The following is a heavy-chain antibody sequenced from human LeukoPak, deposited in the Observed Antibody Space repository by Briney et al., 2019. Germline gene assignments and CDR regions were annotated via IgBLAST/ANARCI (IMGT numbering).Heavy chain of an antibody. Sequence: GRSLRLSCAGSGFPFSSYVMHWVRQAPGRGLEWVSSLSEGGDTAYYADSVKGRFTIYRDNSRDTLYLQVNSLRADDTALYYCAFSPLGDNYGFPYWGQGALVIVSS. J-gene: IGHJ4*01. D-gene: IGHD5-18*01. CDR2: LSEGGDTA. CDR3: AFSPLGDNYGFPY. V-gene: IGHV3-23*01. CDR1: GFPFSSYV.